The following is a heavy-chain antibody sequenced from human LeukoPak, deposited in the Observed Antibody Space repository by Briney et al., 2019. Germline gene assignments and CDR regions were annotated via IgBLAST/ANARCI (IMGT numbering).Heavy chain of an antibody. D-gene: IGHD6-13*01. CDR3: ARGAAAANWDWFDP. CDR1: GFTFSSYW. V-gene: IGHV3-7*01. CDR2: IKQDGSEK. J-gene: IGHJ5*02. Sequence: GGSLRLSCAASGFTFSSYWMSWVRQAPGKGLEWVGNIKQDGSEKYYVDSVKGRFTISRDNAKNSLYLQMNSLRAEDTAVYYCARGAAAANWDWFDPWGQGTLVTVSS.